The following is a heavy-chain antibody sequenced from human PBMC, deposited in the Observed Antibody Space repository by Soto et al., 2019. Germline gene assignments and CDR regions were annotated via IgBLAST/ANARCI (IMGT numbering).Heavy chain of an antibody. V-gene: IGHV1-2*04. D-gene: IGHD6-13*01. CDR1: GYTFTGYY. Sequence: QVQLVQSGAEVKKPGASVKVSCKASGYTFTGYYMHWVRQAPGQGLEWMGWINPNSGGTNYAQKFQGWVTMTRDTXISTAYMELSRLRSDDTAVYYCARDRHAGTRLFDYWGQGTLVTVSS. CDR2: INPNSGGT. J-gene: IGHJ4*02. CDR3: ARDRHAGTRLFDY.